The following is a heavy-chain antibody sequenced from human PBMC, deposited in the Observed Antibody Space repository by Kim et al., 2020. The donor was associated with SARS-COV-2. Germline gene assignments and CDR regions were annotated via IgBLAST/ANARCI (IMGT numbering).Heavy chain of an antibody. Sequence: SVKGRFTISRDNSKTTLYLQRNSLRAEDTAVYYCAGTHIVVVTAAAGFDYWGQGTLVTVSS. CDR3: AGTHIVVVTAAAGFDY. V-gene: IGHV3-30*07. D-gene: IGHD2-2*01. J-gene: IGHJ4*02.